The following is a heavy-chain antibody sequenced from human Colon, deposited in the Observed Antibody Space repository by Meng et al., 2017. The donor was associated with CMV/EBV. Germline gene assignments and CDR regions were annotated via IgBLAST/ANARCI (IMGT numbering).Heavy chain of an antibody. D-gene: IGHD3-16*02. J-gene: IGHJ4*02. V-gene: IGHV2-5*01. CDR2: TYWNEDK. CDR3: AHRIFRAIVIPAFDY. Sequence: SSPTLVKPTQTLTLTCTFSGYSLSTPGEGVAWIRQPPGKALEWLASTYWNEDKFYSPSLKGRLTVTKDTSKNQVVLTMTNVGPVDTGTYYFAHRIFRAIVIPAFDYWGQGTVVTVSS. CDR1: GYSLSTPGEG.